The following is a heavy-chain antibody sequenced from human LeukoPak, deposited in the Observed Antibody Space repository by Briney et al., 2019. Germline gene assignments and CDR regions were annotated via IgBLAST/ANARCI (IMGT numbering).Heavy chain of an antibody. CDR3: AKASWVSTADAVL. V-gene: IGHV3-23*01. CDR1: GFTFSSYA. Sequence: PGGSLRLSCAASGFTFSSYAMSWVREAPARGLEWVSGLRGNGDTFDADSVKGRFTLSRDESRNTVYLQLSNLRVEDTAVYYCAKASWVSTADAVLWGQGTVVIVSS. J-gene: IGHJ4*02. D-gene: IGHD3-16*01. CDR2: LRGNGDT.